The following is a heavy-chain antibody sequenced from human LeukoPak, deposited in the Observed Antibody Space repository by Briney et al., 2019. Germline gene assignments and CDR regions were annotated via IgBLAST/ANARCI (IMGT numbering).Heavy chain of an antibody. J-gene: IGHJ5*02. D-gene: IGHD5-18*01. CDR2: ISSSSSYI. CDR1: GFTFDDYG. Sequence: GGSLRLSCAASGFTFDDYGMNWVRQAPGKGLEWVSSISSSSSYIYYADSVKGRFTISRDNAKNSLYLQMNSLRAEDTAVYYCARDTAMVTGGTFWFDPWGQGTLVTVSS. V-gene: IGHV3-21*01. CDR3: ARDTAMVTGGTFWFDP.